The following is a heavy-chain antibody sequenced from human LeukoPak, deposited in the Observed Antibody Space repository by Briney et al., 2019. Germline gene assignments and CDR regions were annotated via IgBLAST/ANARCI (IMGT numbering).Heavy chain of an antibody. Sequence: SETLSLTCTVSGGSISSYYWSWIRQPPGKGLEWIGYIYYSGSTNYNPSLKSRVTISVDTSKNQFSLKLSSVTAADTAVYYCARALAGTKFDYWGQGTLVTVSS. CDR2: IYYSGST. CDR1: GGSISSYY. J-gene: IGHJ4*02. D-gene: IGHD6-19*01. V-gene: IGHV4-59*01. CDR3: ARALAGTKFDY.